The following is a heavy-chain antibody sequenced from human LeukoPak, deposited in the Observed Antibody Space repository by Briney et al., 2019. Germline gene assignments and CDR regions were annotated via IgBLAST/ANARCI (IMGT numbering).Heavy chain of an antibody. CDR3: AKEGDSSSSGLGY. CDR1: GFTFSSYW. J-gene: IGHJ4*02. Sequence: GGSLRLSCAASGFTFSSYWMHWVRQAPGKGPVWVSRINNDGSGTTYADSVKGRFTISRDNSKNTLYLQMNSLRAEDTAVYYCAKEGDSSSSGLGYWGQGTLVTVSS. D-gene: IGHD6-6*01. V-gene: IGHV3-74*01. CDR2: INNDGSGT.